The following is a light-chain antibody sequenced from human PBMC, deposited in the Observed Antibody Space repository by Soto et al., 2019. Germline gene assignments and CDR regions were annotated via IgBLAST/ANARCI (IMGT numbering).Light chain of an antibody. J-gene: IGLJ2*01. CDR1: SSDIGDYDY. V-gene: IGLV2-14*01. Sequence: QSALTQPASVAGSPGQSITISCTGTSSDIGDYDYVSWYQQHPGKAPKLIIYDVSNRPSGVSNRFSGSKSGNTASLTISGLQADDEADYYCSSYTSSSTVVFGGGTQLTVL. CDR2: DVS. CDR3: SSYTSSSTVV.